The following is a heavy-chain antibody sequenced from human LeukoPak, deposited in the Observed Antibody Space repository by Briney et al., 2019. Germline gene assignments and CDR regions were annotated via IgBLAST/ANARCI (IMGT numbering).Heavy chain of an antibody. V-gene: IGHV3-11*01. Sequence: PGGSLRLSCAVSGLTFSDYYMSWTRQAPGKGPELVSYISPSGSSIFYVDSVKGRFTISRDNSKNTLYLQMNSLRAEDTAVYYCARGDGVTDAFDIWGQGTMVTVSS. CDR3: ARGDGVTDAFDI. J-gene: IGHJ3*02. CDR2: ISPSGSSI. CDR1: GLTFSDYY. D-gene: IGHD4-17*01.